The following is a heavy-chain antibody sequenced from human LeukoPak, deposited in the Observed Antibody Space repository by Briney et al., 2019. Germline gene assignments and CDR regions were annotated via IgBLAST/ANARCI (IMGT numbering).Heavy chain of an antibody. Sequence: ASVKVSCKASGYTFTSYGISWVRQAPGQGLEWMGWISAYNGNTNYAQKLQGRVTITADKSTSTAYMELSSLRSEDTAVYYCARAPPDDFWKNYMDVWGKGTTVTVSS. CDR1: GYTFTSYG. D-gene: IGHD3-3*01. J-gene: IGHJ6*03. CDR3: ARAPPDDFWKNYMDV. CDR2: ISAYNGNT. V-gene: IGHV1-18*01.